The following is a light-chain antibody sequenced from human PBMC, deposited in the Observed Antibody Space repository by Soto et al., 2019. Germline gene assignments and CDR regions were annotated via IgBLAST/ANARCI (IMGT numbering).Light chain of an antibody. J-gene: IGLJ2*01. CDR3: AALDDSRNGVV. CDR1: SSNIGSYT. Sequence: QSVLTQPPSASGTPGQRVTISCSGSSSNIGSYTVNWYQQLPGTAPKLLIYSNNQRPSGVPDRFSGSKSGTSVSLAISGLQSEDEADYYCAALDDSRNGVVFGGGTKLTVL. CDR2: SNN. V-gene: IGLV1-44*01.